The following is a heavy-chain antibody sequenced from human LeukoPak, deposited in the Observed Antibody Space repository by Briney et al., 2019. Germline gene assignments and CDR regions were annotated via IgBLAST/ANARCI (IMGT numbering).Heavy chain of an antibody. CDR2: IYYSGNT. CDR3: ARPRQGDYYFDY. J-gene: IGHJ4*02. V-gene: IGHV4-39*01. Sequence: SETLSLTCTVSGGSISSSSYYWGWIRQPPGKGLEWIGSIYYSGNTYYNPSLKRRVTISVDTSKNQFSLKLSSVTAADTAVYYCARPRQGDYYFDYWGQGTLVTVSS. D-gene: IGHD2-21*02. CDR1: GGSISSSSYY.